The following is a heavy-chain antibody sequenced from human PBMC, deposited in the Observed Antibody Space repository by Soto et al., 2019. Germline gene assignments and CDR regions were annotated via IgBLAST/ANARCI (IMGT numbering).Heavy chain of an antibody. CDR1: GGSISSGDYY. D-gene: IGHD2-2*01. V-gene: IGHV4-30-4*01. Sequence: SETLSLTCTVSGGSISSGDYYWSWIRQPPGKGLEWIGYIYYSGSTYYNPSLKSRVTISVDTSKNQFSLKLSSVTAADTAVYYCARGRGIPXGKDIVVVPAAIIWFDPWGQGTLVTVSS. CDR3: ARGRGIPXGKDIVVVPAAIIWFDP. J-gene: IGHJ5*02. CDR2: IYYSGST.